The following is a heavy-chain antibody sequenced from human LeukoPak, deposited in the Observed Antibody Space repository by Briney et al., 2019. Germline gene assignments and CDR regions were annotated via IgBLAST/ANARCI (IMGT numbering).Heavy chain of an antibody. D-gene: IGHD2-15*01. V-gene: IGHV3-33*01. CDR2: IWYDGGNK. CDR3: ARVDCTGGSCKPYYYYGMDV. Sequence: GGSLRLSCVASGSTFNTYAMHWVRQAPGKGLEWVAIIWYDGGNKYYADSVRGRFTISRDNSKNTLFLQMNSLRAEDTAIYYCARVDCTGGSCKPYYYYGMDVWGQGTTVTVSS. J-gene: IGHJ6*02. CDR1: GSTFNTYA.